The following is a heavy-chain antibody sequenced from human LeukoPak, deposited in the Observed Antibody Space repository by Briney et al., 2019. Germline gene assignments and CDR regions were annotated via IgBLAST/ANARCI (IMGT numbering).Heavy chain of an antibody. V-gene: IGHV4-59*01. J-gene: IGHJ6*03. CDR2: IYYSGST. Sequence: SETLSLTCTVSRGSISSYYWSWIRQPPGKGLEWIGYIYYSGSTNYNPSLKSRVTISVDTSKNQFSLKLSSVTAADTAVYYCARGNSKLNYYYYYMDVWGKGTTVTVSS. D-gene: IGHD4-11*01. CDR1: RGSISSYY. CDR3: ARGNSKLNYYYYYMDV.